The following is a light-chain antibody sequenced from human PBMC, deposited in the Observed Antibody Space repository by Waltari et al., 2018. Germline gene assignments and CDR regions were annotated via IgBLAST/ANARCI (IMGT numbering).Light chain of an antibody. CDR3: QTWGTGILV. Sequence: QLVLTLSPSASASLGASVQPTCTLSSGHSSYPIARPQQPPEKGPRDLMNLNSDGSHSQGDGIPDRFSGSSSGAERYLTIASLQSEDEADYYCQTWGTGILVFGGGTKLTVL. J-gene: IGLJ2*01. CDR1: SGHSSYP. V-gene: IGLV4-69*01. CDR2: LNSDGSH.